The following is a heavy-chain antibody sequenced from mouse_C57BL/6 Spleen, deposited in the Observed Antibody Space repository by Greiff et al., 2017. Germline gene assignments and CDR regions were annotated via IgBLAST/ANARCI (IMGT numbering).Heavy chain of an antibody. V-gene: IGHV1-58*01. CDR2: IYIGNGYT. CDR3: AIPYYYGSSDGWYFDV. CDR1: GYTFTSYG. Sequence: SGAELVRPGSSVKMSCKTSGYTFTSYGINWVKQRPGQGLEWIGYIYIGNGYTEYNEKFKGKATLTSDTSSSTAYMQLSSLTSEDSAIYFCAIPYYYGSSDGWYFDVWGTGTTVTVSS. D-gene: IGHD1-1*01. J-gene: IGHJ1*03.